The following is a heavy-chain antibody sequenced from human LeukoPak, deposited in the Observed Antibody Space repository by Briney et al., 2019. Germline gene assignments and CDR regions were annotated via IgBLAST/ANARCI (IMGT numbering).Heavy chain of an antibody. CDR1: GFTFSSYS. D-gene: IGHD5-18*01. J-gene: IGHJ4*02. V-gene: IGHV3-21*01. Sequence: GGSLRLSCAASGFTFSSYSMNWVRQAPGKGLEWVSSISSSSSYIYYADSVKGRFTISRDDAKNSLYPQMNSLRAEDTAVYYCARGGRGYSYGYDYWGQGTLVTVSS. CDR3: ARGGRGYSYGYDY. CDR2: ISSSSSYI.